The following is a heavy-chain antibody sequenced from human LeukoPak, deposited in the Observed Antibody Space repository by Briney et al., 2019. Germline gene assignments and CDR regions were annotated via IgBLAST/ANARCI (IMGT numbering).Heavy chain of an antibody. V-gene: IGHV1-18*01. D-gene: IGHD3-10*01. CDR3: ARGDAPTSNYYGSGSSTLYYYYGMDV. CDR1: GYTFTSYG. CDR2: ISAYNGKT. J-gene: IGHJ6*02. Sequence: EASVTVSFKASGYTFTSYGISWVRQAPGQGREGMGWISAYNGKTNYAQKLQGRVTMTTDRSPSTAYIDLWSLTSDHTAVYYCARGDAPTSNYYGSGSSTLYYYYGMDVWAQGTTVTVSS.